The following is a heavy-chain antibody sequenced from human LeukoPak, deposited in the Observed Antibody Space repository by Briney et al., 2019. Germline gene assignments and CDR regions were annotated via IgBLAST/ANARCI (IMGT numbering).Heavy chain of an antibody. Sequence: ASVKVSCKASGYTFTGYYMHWVRQAPGQGLEWMGWINPNNGGTNYAQKFQGWVTMTRDTSISTAYMELSRLRSDDTAVYYCARDRGYCSSTSCYWDAFDIWGQGTMVTVSS. D-gene: IGHD2-2*01. J-gene: IGHJ3*02. CDR2: INPNNGGT. CDR3: ARDRGYCSSTSCYWDAFDI. V-gene: IGHV1-2*04. CDR1: GYTFTGYY.